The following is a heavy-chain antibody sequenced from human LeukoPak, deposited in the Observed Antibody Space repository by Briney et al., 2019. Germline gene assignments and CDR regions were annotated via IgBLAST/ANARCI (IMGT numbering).Heavy chain of an antibody. CDR3: GREDSTLNPPADY. Sequence: PGGSLRLSCAASGFSVRNSYMSWVRQAPGKGLEWVSVMDTDGNTFYADSVKGRFTISRDISKNTVYLQMSSLRAEDTAVYFCGREDSTLNPPADYWGQGTLVTVSS. J-gene: IGHJ4*02. V-gene: IGHV3-53*01. CDR2: MDTDGNT. CDR1: GFSVRNSY. D-gene: IGHD4-17*01.